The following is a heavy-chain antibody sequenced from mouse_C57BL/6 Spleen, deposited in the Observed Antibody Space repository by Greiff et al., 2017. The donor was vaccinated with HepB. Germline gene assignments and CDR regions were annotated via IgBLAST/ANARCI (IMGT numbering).Heavy chain of an antibody. D-gene: IGHD1-1*02. V-gene: IGHV1-18*01. J-gene: IGHJ4*01. CDR2: INPNNGGT. CDR1: GYTFTDYN. Sequence: EVQLQQSGPELVKPGASVKIPCKASGYTFTDYNMDWVKQSHGKSLEWIGDINPNNGGTIYNQKFKGKATLTVDKSSSTAYMELRSLTSEDTAVYYCARNPYGPYAMDYWGQGTSVTVSS. CDR3: ARNPYGPYAMDY.